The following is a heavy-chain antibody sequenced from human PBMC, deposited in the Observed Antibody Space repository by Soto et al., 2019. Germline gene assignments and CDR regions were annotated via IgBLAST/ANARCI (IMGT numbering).Heavy chain of an antibody. CDR2: IYWNDDK. J-gene: IGHJ5*02. CDR3: AHSTPRSIYYDSSGPTRYNWFDP. Sequence: QITLKESGPTLVKPTQTLTLTCTFSGFSLSTSGVGVGWIRQPPGKALEWLALIYWNDDKRYSPSLKSRLTITKDTSKNQVVLTMTNMDPVDTATYYCAHSTPRSIYYDSSGPTRYNWFDPWGQGTLVTVSS. D-gene: IGHD3-22*01. CDR1: GFSLSTSGVG. V-gene: IGHV2-5*01.